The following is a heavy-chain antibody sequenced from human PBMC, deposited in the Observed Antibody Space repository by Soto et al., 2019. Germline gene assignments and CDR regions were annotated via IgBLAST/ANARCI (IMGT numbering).Heavy chain of an antibody. J-gene: IGHJ4*02. CDR1: GGSISSGDYY. D-gene: IGHD2-2*02. CDR3: ARDGVYCSSTSCYRH. V-gene: IGHV4-30-4*01. Sequence: SETLSLTCTVSGGSISSGDYYWSWIRQPPGKGLEWIGYIYYSGSTYYNPSLKSRVTISVDTSKNQFSLKLSSVTAADTAVYYCARDGVYCSSTSCYRHWGQGTLVTVSS. CDR2: IYYSGST.